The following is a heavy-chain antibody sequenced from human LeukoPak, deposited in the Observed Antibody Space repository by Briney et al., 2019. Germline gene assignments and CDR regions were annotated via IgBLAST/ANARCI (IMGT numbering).Heavy chain of an antibody. D-gene: IGHD3-10*01. J-gene: IGHJ4*02. Sequence: GGSLRLSCAASGFTFSSYAMSWVRQAPGKGLEWVSGINWNGGSTYFADSVKGRFTISRDNAKNTLYLQMNNLRAEDTAIYYCATDSYVSGSYYRLFYWGQGTLVTVSS. CDR3: ATDSYVSGSYYRLFY. CDR1: GFTFSSYA. CDR2: INWNGGST. V-gene: IGHV3-20*04.